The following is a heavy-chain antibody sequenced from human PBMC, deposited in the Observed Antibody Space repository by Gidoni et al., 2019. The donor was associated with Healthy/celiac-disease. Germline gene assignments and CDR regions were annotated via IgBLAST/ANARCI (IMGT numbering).Heavy chain of an antibody. CDR3: ARGYSSSWYDAFDI. Sequence: EVQLVESGGGLVQPGGSLRLSCAASGFTFCSYAMHWVRQAPGKGLEYVSAISSNGGSTYYANSVKGRFTISRDNSKNTLYLQMGSLRAEDMAVYYCARGYSSSWYDAFDIWGQGTMVTVSS. V-gene: IGHV3-64*01. CDR2: ISSNGGST. CDR1: GFTFCSYA. J-gene: IGHJ3*02. D-gene: IGHD6-13*01.